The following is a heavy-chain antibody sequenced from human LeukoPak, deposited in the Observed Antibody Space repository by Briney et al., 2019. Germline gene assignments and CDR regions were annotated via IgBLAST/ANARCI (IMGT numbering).Heavy chain of an antibody. Sequence: GGSLRLSCTASGFTFGDYAMSWVRQAPGKGLEWVGFIRSKAYGGTTEYAASVKGRFTISRDDSKSIAYLQMNSLKTEDTAVYYCTRVFERLEWSSLQEGMDVWGQGTTVTVSS. CDR3: TRVFERLEWSSLQEGMDV. V-gene: IGHV3-49*04. J-gene: IGHJ6*02. D-gene: IGHD3-3*01. CDR1: GFTFGDYA. CDR2: IRSKAYGGTT.